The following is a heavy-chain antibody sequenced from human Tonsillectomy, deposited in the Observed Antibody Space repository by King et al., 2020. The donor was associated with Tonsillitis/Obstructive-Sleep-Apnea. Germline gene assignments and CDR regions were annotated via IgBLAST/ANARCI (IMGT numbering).Heavy chain of an antibody. Sequence: VQLVESGAEVKKPGSSVTVSCKASGGTFSSYAISWVRQAPGQGLEWMGGIIPIFGTANYAQKFQGRVTITADESTSTAYMELSSLRSEDTAVYYCARVYCSSTSCYGNWFDPWGQGTLVTVSS. CDR1: GGTFSSYA. J-gene: IGHJ5*02. CDR2: IIPIFGTA. CDR3: ARVYCSSTSCYGNWFDP. D-gene: IGHD2-2*01. V-gene: IGHV1-69*01.